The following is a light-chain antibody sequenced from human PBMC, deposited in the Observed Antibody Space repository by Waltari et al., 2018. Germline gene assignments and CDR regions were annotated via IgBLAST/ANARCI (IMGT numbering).Light chain of an antibody. CDR3: QQTYRTPCT. CDR2: GAT. CDR1: QRISSY. V-gene: IGKV1-39*01. J-gene: IGKJ1*01. Sequence: DIQMTQSPSSLPASVGDRVTVSCRARQRISSYLNWYQQKLGKAPRLLIYGATCLQSGVPSRFSGIGSGTDFTLTISSLQPEDFATYACQQTYRTPCTFCQGTKVDI.